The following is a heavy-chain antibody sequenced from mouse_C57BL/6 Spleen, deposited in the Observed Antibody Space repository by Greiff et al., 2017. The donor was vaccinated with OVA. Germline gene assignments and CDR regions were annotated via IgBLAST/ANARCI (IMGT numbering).Heavy chain of an antibody. V-gene: IGHV5-4*03. D-gene: IGHD2-4*01. Sequence: DVMLVESGGGLVKPGGSLKLSCAASGFTFSSYAMSWVRQTPEKRLEWVATISDGGSYTYYPDNVKGRFTISRDNAKNNLYLQMSHLKSEDTAMYYCARRNYDYTWFAYWGQGTLVTVSA. CDR2: ISDGGSYT. CDR1: GFTFSSYA. J-gene: IGHJ3*01. CDR3: ARRNYDYTWFAY.